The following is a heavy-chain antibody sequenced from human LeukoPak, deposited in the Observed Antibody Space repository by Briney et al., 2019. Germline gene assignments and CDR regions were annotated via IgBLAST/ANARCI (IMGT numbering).Heavy chain of an antibody. CDR3: ARVTGYMIEDYFDY. CDR1: GYSISSGYY. J-gene: IGHJ4*02. D-gene: IGHD3-22*01. CDR2: IYNSGST. Sequence: SETLSLTCTVSGYSISSGYYWGWIRQPPGKGLEWIGSIYNSGSTNYNPSLESRVTISVDTSKNQFSLKLTSVTAADTAVYYCARVTGYMIEDYFDYWGQGTLVTVSS. V-gene: IGHV4-38-2*02.